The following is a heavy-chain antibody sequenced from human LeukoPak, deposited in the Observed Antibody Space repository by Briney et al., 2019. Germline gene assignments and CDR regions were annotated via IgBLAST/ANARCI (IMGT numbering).Heavy chain of an antibody. J-gene: IGHJ6*02. CDR1: GFTFSSYA. CDR3: AKEMVRGVINVNYYYGMDV. CDR2: ISGSGGST. V-gene: IGHV3-23*01. Sequence: GGSLRLSCAASGFTFSSYAMSWVRHAPGKGLEWVSAISGSGGSTYYADSVKGRFTISRDNSKNTLYLQMNSLRAEDTAVYYCAKEMVRGVINVNYYYGMDVWGQGTTVTVSS. D-gene: IGHD3-10*01.